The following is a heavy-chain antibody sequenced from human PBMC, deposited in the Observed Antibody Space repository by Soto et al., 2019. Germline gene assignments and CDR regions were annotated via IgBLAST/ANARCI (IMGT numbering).Heavy chain of an antibody. Sequence: EVQLVESGGGLVKPGGSLRLSCAASGFTFSNAWMSWVRQAPGKGLEWVGRIKSKTDGGTTDYAAPVKGRFTISRDDSKNTLYLQMNSLKTEDTAVYYCTTDPEGFIVVVVAATGGNWFDPWGQGTLVTVSS. J-gene: IGHJ5*02. CDR2: IKSKTDGGTT. CDR1: GFTFSNAW. D-gene: IGHD2-15*01. CDR3: TTDPEGFIVVVVAATGGNWFDP. V-gene: IGHV3-15*01.